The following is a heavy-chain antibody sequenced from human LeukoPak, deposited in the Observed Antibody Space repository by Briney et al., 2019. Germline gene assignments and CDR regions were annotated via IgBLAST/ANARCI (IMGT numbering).Heavy chain of an antibody. Sequence: PSETLSLTCTVSGGSISSSSYYWGWIRQPPGKGLEWIGSIYYSGSTYYNPSLKSRVTISVDTSKNQFSLKLSSVTAADTAVYYCARHVSVYYYFDYWGQGTLVTVSS. CDR3: ARHVSVYYYFDY. J-gene: IGHJ4*02. CDR1: GGSISSSSYY. D-gene: IGHD2-8*01. CDR2: IYYSGST. V-gene: IGHV4-39*01.